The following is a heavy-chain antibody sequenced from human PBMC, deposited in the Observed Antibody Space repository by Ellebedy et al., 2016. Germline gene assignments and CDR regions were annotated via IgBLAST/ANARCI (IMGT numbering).Heavy chain of an antibody. CDR2: IYYSGST. Sequence: SETLSLSXTVSGGSVSSGSYYWSWIRQPPGKGLEWIGYIYYSGSTNYNPSLKSRVTISVDTSKNQFSLKLSSVTAADTAVYYCARDSAGYYGSGSYYFDYWGQGTLVTVSS. CDR1: GGSVSSGSYY. D-gene: IGHD3-10*01. J-gene: IGHJ4*02. V-gene: IGHV4-61*01. CDR3: ARDSAGYYGSGSYYFDY.